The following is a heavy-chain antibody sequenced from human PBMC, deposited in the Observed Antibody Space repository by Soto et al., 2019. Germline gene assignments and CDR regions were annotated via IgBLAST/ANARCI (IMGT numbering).Heavy chain of an antibody. CDR2: IYSGGST. CDR1: GFTICGNY. Sequence: EVQLVESGGGLVQPGGSLRLSWQASGFTICGNYMTWVRQAPGKGLEWVSAIYSGGSTYYADSVKGRFTISRHKSENTVYLQMNSLRPDDTAVYYCARSVDNWGQGTLVTVSS. J-gene: IGHJ4*02. CDR3: ARSVDN. D-gene: IGHD5-12*01. V-gene: IGHV3-53*04.